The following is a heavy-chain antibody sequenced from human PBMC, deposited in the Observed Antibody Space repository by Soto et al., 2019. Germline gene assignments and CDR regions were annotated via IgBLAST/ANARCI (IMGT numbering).Heavy chain of an antibody. CDR3: ARGLPAAGRRWGLYRPLGMDV. J-gene: IGHJ6*02. CDR1: GGSFSGYY. Sequence: PSETLSLTCAVYGGSFSGYYWSWIRQPPGKGLEWIGEINHSGSTNYNPSLKSRVTISVDTSKSQFSLKLSSVTTADTAVYYCARGLPAAGRRWGLYRPLGMDVWGQGTTVTVSS. CDR2: INHSGST. V-gene: IGHV4-34*01. D-gene: IGHD6-13*01.